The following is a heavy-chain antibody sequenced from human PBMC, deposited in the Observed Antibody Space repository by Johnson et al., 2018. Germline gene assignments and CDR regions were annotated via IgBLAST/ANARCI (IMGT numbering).Heavy chain of an antibody. J-gene: IGHJ4*02. CDR2: ITGNGDGP. Sequence: VQLQESGGGLVQPGGSLRLSCAASGFTFGSFAVSWVRQAPGKGLEWVSAITGNGDGPYYADSVKGRFTTSRDNSKNPVFLQMNSRRAEDTAVYYCAKEWLGVGKAILDYWGQVTQVTVSS. D-gene: IGHD3-16*01. CDR3: AKEWLGVGKAILDY. V-gene: IGHV3-23*01. CDR1: GFTFGSFA.